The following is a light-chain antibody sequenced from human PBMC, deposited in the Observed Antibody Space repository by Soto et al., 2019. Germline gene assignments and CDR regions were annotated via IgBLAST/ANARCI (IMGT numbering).Light chain of an antibody. V-gene: IGLV1-47*01. CDR2: RNN. J-gene: IGLJ3*02. Sequence: QSVLSQPPSASGTPGQRVTISCSGSRSNIGRNYVYWYQQVPGTAPKLLIFRNNQRPSGVPDRFSGSKSGTSASLAISGLRSEDEADYFCAAWDYSLSGYWVFGGGTKVTVL. CDR1: RSNIGRNY. CDR3: AAWDYSLSGYWV.